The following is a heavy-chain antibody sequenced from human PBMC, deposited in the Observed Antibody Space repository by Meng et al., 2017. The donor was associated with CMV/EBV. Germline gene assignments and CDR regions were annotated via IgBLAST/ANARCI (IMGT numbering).Heavy chain of an antibody. J-gene: IGHJ4*02. CDR3: ARVFSRRDGYNVDY. D-gene: IGHD5-24*01. V-gene: IGHV1-2*02. CDR2: INPNSGGT. Sequence: ASGYTFTGYYMNWVRQAPGQGLEWMGWINPNSGGTNYAQKFQGRVTMTRDTSISTAYMELSRLRSDDTAVYYCARVFSRRDGYNVDYWGQGTLVTVSS. CDR1: GYTFTGYY.